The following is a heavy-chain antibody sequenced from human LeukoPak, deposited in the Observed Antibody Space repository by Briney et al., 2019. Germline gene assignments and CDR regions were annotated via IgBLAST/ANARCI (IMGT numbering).Heavy chain of an antibody. V-gene: IGHV3-48*02. Sequence: GRSLRLSCAVSGFTFSSHNMNWVRQAPGKGLEWVSHITGSSSTIYYADSVKGRFTISRDNGKNSLYLQMDSLRDEDTAVYYCARSVTGQRALDIWGQGTMVTVSS. CDR2: ITGSSSTI. CDR3: ARSVTGQRALDI. J-gene: IGHJ3*02. CDR1: GFTFSSHN. D-gene: IGHD6-19*01.